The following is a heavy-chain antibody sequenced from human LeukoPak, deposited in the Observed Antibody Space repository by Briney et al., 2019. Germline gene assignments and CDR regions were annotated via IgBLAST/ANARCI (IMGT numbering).Heavy chain of an antibody. CDR2: IYHSGST. V-gene: IGHV4-30-2*01. CDR3: ARLPISGCSSTSCYSFYYYYYYMDV. J-gene: IGHJ6*03. D-gene: IGHD2-2*01. Sequence: SETLSLTCTVSGGSISSGGYYWSWIRQPPGKGLEWIGYIYHSGSTYYNPSLKSRVAISVDRSKNQFSLKLSSVTAADTAVYYCARLPISGCSSTSCYSFYYYYYYMDVWGKGTTVTVSS. CDR1: GGSISSGGYY.